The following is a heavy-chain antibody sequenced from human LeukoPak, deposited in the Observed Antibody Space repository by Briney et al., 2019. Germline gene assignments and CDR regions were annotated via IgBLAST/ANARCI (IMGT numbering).Heavy chain of an antibody. Sequence: SETLSFTCTVSGASVRNEYWSWIRQPPGKELEWIGYIHYSGSSNYHPSLGSRVTISLDTSKNQFSLKLKSVTAADTAMYHCARYDRGLFFFDNWGQGTLVTVSS. D-gene: IGHD1-14*01. CDR3: ARYDRGLFFFDN. CDR1: GASVRNEY. V-gene: IGHV4-59*08. J-gene: IGHJ4*02. CDR2: IHYSGSS.